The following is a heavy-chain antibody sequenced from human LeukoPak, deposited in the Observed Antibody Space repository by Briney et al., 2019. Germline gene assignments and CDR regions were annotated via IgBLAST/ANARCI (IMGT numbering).Heavy chain of an antibody. V-gene: IGHV3-23*01. CDR1: GFTFSSYA. CDR3: AKPTSRLGHFDS. J-gene: IGHJ4*02. D-gene: IGHD2-2*01. Sequence: GGSLRLSCAASGFTFSSYARSWVRQAPGKGLEWVSAISGSGGSTYYADSVKGRFTISTDNSKNTLYLQLPRLRPEGTAVYYCAKPTSRLGHFDSWGQGTLVTVSS. CDR2: ISGSGGST.